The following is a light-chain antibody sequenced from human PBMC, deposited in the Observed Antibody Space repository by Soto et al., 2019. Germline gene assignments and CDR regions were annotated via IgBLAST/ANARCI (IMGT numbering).Light chain of an antibody. J-gene: IGKJ4*01. CDR1: QGISNK. CDR3: QKYDTAPLT. CDR2: GGS. Sequence: DIQMTQSPSSLSASVGDTVTITCRASQGISNKLAWYQQKPGKAPKLLIYGGSTLHSGVPTRFSGSESGTDFFLTISSLQPEDFATYYCQKYDTAPLTFGGGTKVEIK. V-gene: IGKV1-27*01.